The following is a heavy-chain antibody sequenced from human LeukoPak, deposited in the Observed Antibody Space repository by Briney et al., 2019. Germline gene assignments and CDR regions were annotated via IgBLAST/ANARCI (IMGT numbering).Heavy chain of an antibody. D-gene: IGHD6-13*01. Sequence: ASVKVSCKASGYTFTSYDINWVRQATGQGLEWMGWMNPNSGNTGYAQKFQGRVTMTRNTAISTAYMELSSLRSEDTAVYYCARTSSSWLTLDPWGQGTLVTVSS. CDR2: MNPNSGNT. CDR1: GYTFTSYD. V-gene: IGHV1-8*01. J-gene: IGHJ5*02. CDR3: ARTSSSWLTLDP.